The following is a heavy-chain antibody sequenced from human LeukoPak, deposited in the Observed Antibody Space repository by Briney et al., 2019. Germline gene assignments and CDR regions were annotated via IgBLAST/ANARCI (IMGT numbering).Heavy chain of an antibody. V-gene: IGHV1-24*01. J-gene: IGHJ5*02. CDR3: ATEYRLRTTLYDILTDSKGNNWFDP. CDR2: FDPEDGET. D-gene: IGHD3-9*01. CDR1: GYTLTELS. Sequence: GASVKVSCKVSGYTLTELSMHWVRQAPGKGLEWMGGFDPEDGETIYAQKFQGRVTMTEDTSTDTAYMELSSLRSEDTAVYYCATEYRLRTTLYDILTDSKGNNWFDPCGQGTLVTVSS.